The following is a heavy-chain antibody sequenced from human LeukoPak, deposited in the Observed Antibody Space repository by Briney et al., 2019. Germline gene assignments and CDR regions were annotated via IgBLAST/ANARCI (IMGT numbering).Heavy chain of an antibody. V-gene: IGHV4-39*07. CDR3: ARDLGIAARPDY. CDR1: GGSISSSNYY. D-gene: IGHD6-6*01. Sequence: SETLSLTCIVSGGSISSSNYYWGWIRQSPGKGLEWIGSIYSRGSTYYNPSLKSRVIVSSDMSKNQFSLMLNSVTAADTAVYYCARDLGIAARPDYWGQGTLVTVSS. J-gene: IGHJ4*02. CDR2: IYSRGST.